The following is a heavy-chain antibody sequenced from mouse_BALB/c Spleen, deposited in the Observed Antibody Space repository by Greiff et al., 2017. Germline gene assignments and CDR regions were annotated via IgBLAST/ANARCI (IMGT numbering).Heavy chain of an antibody. CDR1: GYTFTSYW. CDR3: ASDYGRDYAMDY. CDR2: INPSNGRT. D-gene: IGHD1-1*02. V-gene: IGHV1S81*02. Sequence: VQLQQPGAELVKPGASVKLSCKASGYTFTSYWMHWVKQRPGQGLEWIGEINPSNGRTNYNEKFKSKATLTVDKSSSTAYMQLSSLTSEDSAVYYCASDYGRDYAMDYWGQGTSVTVSS. J-gene: IGHJ4*01.